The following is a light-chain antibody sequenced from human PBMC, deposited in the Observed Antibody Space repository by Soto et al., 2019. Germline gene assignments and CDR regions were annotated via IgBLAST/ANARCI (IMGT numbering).Light chain of an antibody. J-gene: IGKJ4*01. V-gene: IGKV1-39*01. CDR1: QPMSIF. CDR2: GAS. Sequence: DVPMTQSPSSLSASVGDRVTITCRASQPMSIFLNWYQHKPGQAPKLLIRGASNLHGGVPSRFRGSGSQTDFTLTISNLQPEDFATYYCQQTVITPPHTFGGGTRVEIK. CDR3: QQTVITPPHT.